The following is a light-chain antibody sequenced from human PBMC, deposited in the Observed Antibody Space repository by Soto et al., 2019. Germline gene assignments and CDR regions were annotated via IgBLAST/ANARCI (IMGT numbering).Light chain of an antibody. V-gene: IGKV3-15*01. CDR2: GAS. CDR3: QQYSNWPWT. CDR1: QSVGGN. Sequence: IVLNQSACTVSLNTGERATLSCRASQSVGGNLAWYQQQPGQAPRLLIYGASIRATGIPARFSGSESGTEFTLTISSLQSEDFAVYYCQQYSNWPWTFGQGTKVDIK. J-gene: IGKJ1*01.